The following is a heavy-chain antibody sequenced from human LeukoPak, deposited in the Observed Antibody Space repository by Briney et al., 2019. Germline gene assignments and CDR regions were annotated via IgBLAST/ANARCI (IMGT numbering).Heavy chain of an antibody. J-gene: IGHJ4*02. CDR1: GHTLTSYD. D-gene: IGHD6-13*01. Sequence: ASVKVSCEASGHTLTSYDINWVRQATGQGLEWMGWMNPDSGNTGYAQKFQGRVTMTRNPSISTAYMELSSLTSEDTAVYYCARRIAAAGVGIVYWGQGTLVTVSS. CDR2: MNPDSGNT. CDR3: ARRIAAAGVGIVY. V-gene: IGHV1-8*01.